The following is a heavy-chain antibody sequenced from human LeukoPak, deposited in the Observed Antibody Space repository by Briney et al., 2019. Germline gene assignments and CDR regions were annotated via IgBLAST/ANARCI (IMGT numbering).Heavy chain of an antibody. D-gene: IGHD5-24*01. J-gene: IGHJ3*02. CDR3: AKPRAEKATITDYAFYM. CDR1: GSSIGTYS. CDR2: IYSTGST. V-gene: IGHV4-4*09. Sequence: SETLSFTCTVSGSSIGTYSWSWIRQPPGKGLEWIGYIYSTGSTHYNPSLKSRVTMSLDTSKNQFSLRLSSVTAADTAVFYCAKPRAEKATITDYAFYMWGQGTMVTVSS.